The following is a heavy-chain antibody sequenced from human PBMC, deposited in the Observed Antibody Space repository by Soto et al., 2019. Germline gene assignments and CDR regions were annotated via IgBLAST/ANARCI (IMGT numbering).Heavy chain of an antibody. CDR3: ARDNNKIWFGEFGRYYYGMDV. Sequence: GASVKVSCKASGYTFTGYYMHWVRQAPGQGLEWMGWINPNSGGTNYAQKFQGWVTMTRDTSISTAYMELSRLRSDDTAVYYCARDNNKIWFGEFGRYYYGMDVWGQGTTVTVSS. CDR1: GYTFTGYY. V-gene: IGHV1-2*04. J-gene: IGHJ6*02. CDR2: INPNSGGT. D-gene: IGHD3-10*01.